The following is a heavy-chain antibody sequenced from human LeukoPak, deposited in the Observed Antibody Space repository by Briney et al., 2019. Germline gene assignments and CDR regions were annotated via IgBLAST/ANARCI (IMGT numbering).Heavy chain of an antibody. D-gene: IGHD6-19*01. Sequence: GGSPRLSCAASGFTFSSYGMHWVRQAPGKGLEWVAVISYDGSNKYYADSVKGRFTISRDNSKNTLYLQMNSLRAEDTAVYYCAKAVAGTGWAFDIWGQGTMVTVSS. CDR2: ISYDGSNK. V-gene: IGHV3-30*18. CDR1: GFTFSSYG. J-gene: IGHJ3*02. CDR3: AKAVAGTGWAFDI.